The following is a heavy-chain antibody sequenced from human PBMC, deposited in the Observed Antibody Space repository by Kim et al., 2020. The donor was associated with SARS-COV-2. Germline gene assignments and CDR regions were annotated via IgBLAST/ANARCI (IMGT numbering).Heavy chain of an antibody. J-gene: IGHJ3*02. CDR2: ISGSGGST. D-gene: IGHD3-10*01. V-gene: IGHV3-23*01. Sequence: GGSLRLSCAASGFTFSSYAMNWVRQAPGKGLEWVSAISGSGGSTYYADSVKGRFTISRDNSKNTLYLQMNSLRAEDTAVYYCAKDQFSADGGCKNVLLWFGDFDIWGQGTMVTVSS. CDR1: GFTFSSYA. CDR3: AKDQFSADGGCKNVLLWFGDFDI.